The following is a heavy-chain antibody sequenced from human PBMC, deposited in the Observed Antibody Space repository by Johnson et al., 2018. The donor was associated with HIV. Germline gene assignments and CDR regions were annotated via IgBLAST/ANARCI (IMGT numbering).Heavy chain of an antibody. V-gene: IGHV3-20*04. D-gene: IGHD6-13*01. J-gene: IGHJ3*02. CDR3: ARDPSTAAADSKDAFDI. Sequence: VQLVESGGGVVRPGGSLRLSCAASGFTFDDYDMSWVRQAPGKGLEWVSGINWNGGSTGYADAVKGRFTTSRDNAKNSLYLQMNSLRAEDTALYYCARDPSTAAADSKDAFDIWGQGTMVTVSS. CDR1: GFTFDDYD. CDR2: INWNGGST.